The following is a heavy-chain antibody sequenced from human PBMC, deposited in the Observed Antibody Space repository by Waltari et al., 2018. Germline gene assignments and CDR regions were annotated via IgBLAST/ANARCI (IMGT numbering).Heavy chain of an antibody. CDR2: IVVGSGNT. D-gene: IGHD3-10*01. J-gene: IGHJ4*02. Sequence: QMQLVQSGPEVKKPGTSVKVSCKASGFTFTSSAVQWVRQARGQRLEWIGWIVVGSGNTNYAQKFQERVTIPRDMSTSTAYMELSSLRSEDTAVYYCAADFIYGSWTSLDYWGQGTLVTVSS. CDR3: AADFIYGSWTSLDY. V-gene: IGHV1-58*01. CDR1: GFTFTSSA.